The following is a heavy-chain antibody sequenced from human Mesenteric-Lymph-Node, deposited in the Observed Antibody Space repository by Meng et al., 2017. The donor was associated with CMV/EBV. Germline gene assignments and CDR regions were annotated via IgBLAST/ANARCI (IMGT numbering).Heavy chain of an antibody. CDR2: INTNTGNP. CDR1: GYTVTSYA. CDR3: ARLGDSSSWDFDY. J-gene: IGHJ4*02. V-gene: IGHV7-4-1*02. D-gene: IGHD6-13*01. Sequence: KASGYTVTSYAMNWVRQAPGQGLEWMGWINTNTGNPTYAQGFTGRFVVSLDTSVSTAYLQISSLKAEDTAVYYCARLGDSSSWDFDYWGQGTLVTVSS.